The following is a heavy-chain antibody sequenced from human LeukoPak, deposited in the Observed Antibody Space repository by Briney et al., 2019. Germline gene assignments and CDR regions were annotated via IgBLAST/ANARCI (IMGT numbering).Heavy chain of an antibody. Sequence: ASVKVSCKASSYSFNRYGISWVRQAPGQGLEWMGWISGYNGNTNYAQKLQGRVTMTTDTSTSTAYMELRSLRSDDTAVYYCARGLYSYDYWGQGTLVTVSS. CDR3: ARGLYSYDY. V-gene: IGHV1-18*01. D-gene: IGHD5-18*01. J-gene: IGHJ4*02. CDR2: ISGYNGNT. CDR1: SYSFNRYG.